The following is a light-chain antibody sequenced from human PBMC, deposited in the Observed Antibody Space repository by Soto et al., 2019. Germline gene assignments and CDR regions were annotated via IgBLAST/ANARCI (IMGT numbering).Light chain of an antibody. J-gene: IGKJ1*01. CDR3: QQYNNWPSWM. CDR2: GAS. CDR1: QSVSNN. V-gene: IGKV3-15*01. Sequence: EIVLTQTPGTLSLSPGERATLSCRAIQSVSNNYLAWYQQKPGQAPRLLIYGASTRATGIPARFSGSGSGTEFTLTISSLQSEDSAVYYCQQYNNWPSWMFGQGTKVDIK.